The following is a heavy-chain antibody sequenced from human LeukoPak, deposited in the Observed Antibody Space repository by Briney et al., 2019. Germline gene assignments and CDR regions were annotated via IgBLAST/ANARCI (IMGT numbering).Heavy chain of an antibody. V-gene: IGHV1-18*01. D-gene: IGHD2/OR15-2a*01. CDR1: GYNFATYG. Sequence: GASVKVSCKASGYNFATYGISWVRQAPGQGLEWMGWIAPYNDNANSAQKFQGRLSMTADTSTSTASMELRSLRSDDTAVYYCTRDPRHKYGNSDNWGQGTLVTVSS. CDR3: TRDPRHKYGNSDN. J-gene: IGHJ4*02. CDR2: IAPYNDNA.